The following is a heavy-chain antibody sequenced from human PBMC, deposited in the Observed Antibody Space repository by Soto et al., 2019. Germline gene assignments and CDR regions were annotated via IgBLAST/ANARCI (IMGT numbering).Heavy chain of an antibody. Sequence: QVQLVQSGAEVKKPGASVKVSCKASGYNFISYDINWVRQAPGQGLEWMGWMNPDTDFGNTGYAPKFQGRVTMTRDTSTNAAYMELSSLRSDDTAIYYCARTSSWYNCYYGLDAWGQGTTVIVSS. CDR2: MNPDTDFGNT. CDR1: GYNFISYD. CDR3: ARTSSWYNCYYGLDA. V-gene: IGHV1-8*01. J-gene: IGHJ6*01. D-gene: IGHD6-19*01.